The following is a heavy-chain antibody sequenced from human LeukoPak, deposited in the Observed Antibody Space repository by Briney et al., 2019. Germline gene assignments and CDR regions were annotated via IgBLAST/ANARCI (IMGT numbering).Heavy chain of an antibody. D-gene: IGHD4-23*01. J-gene: IGHJ2*01. V-gene: IGHV4-59*08. CDR3: ARLGGGNWYFDL. Sequence: PSETLSLTCTVSGGSISSYYWSWIRQPPGKGLEWIGYIYYSGSTNYNPSLKSRVTISVDTSKNQFSLKLSSVTAADTAVYYCARLGGGNWYFDLWGRGTLVTVSS. CDR1: GGSISSYY. CDR2: IYYSGST.